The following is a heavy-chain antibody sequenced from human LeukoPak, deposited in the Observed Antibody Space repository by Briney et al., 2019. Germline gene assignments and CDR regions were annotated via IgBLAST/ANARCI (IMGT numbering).Heavy chain of an antibody. CDR1: GGTFSSYA. V-gene: IGHV1-69*13. D-gene: IGHD3-22*01. J-gene: IGHJ4*02. CDR3: AFHYYDSSGYYFNSPFDY. Sequence: SVKVSCKASGGTFSSYAISWVRQAPGQGLEWMGGFIPIFGTANYAQKFQGRVTITADESTSTAYMELSSLRSEDTAVYYCAFHYYDSSGYYFNSPFDYWGQGTLVTVSS. CDR2: FIPIFGTA.